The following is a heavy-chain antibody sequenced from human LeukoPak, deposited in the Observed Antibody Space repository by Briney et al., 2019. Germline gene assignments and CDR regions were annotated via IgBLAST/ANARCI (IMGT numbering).Heavy chain of an antibody. Sequence: GGSLRLSCAASGFIFDDYGMNWVRQAPGKGREGGAGINWEGVSTGYAGSVKGRFTISRDNAKNPMYLHINSLSAEEPAVYYCASVLGGYPFDYWGQGTLVTVSS. V-gene: IGHV3-20*04. CDR2: INWEGVST. CDR1: GFIFDDYG. CDR3: ASVLGGYPFDY. J-gene: IGHJ4*02. D-gene: IGHD2-15*01.